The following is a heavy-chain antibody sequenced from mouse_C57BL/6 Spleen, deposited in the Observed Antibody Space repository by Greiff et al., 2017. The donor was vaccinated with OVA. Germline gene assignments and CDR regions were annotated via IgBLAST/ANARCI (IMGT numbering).Heavy chain of an antibody. V-gene: IGHV1-15*01. CDR3: TRRDYGGMDY. CDR2: IDPEIGGT. J-gene: IGHJ4*01. D-gene: IGHD1-1*02. CDR1: GYTFTDYE. Sequence: VQLQQSGAELVRPGASVTLSCKASGYTFTDYEMHWVKQTPVHGLEWIGAIDPEIGGTAYNQKFKGKAILTADKSSSTAYMELRSLTSEDSAVYYCTRRDYGGMDYWGQGTSVTVSS.